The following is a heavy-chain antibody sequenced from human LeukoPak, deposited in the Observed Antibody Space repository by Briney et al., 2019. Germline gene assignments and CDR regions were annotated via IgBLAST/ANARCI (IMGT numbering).Heavy chain of an antibody. CDR1: PYTFTCYY. Sequence: GPSVKVSCKAAPYTFTCYYMHWVRHAPGPGLEWMGWINPNSGGTNYAPQFQGRVTMTRDTSISPAYMELSRLRSDETAVYYCARVGITIREGILVYYDFWSAYMDVWGKGTTVTVS. V-gene: IGHV1-2*02. CDR2: INPNSGGT. D-gene: IGHD3-3*01. J-gene: IGHJ6*03. CDR3: ARVGITIREGILVYYDFWSAYMDV.